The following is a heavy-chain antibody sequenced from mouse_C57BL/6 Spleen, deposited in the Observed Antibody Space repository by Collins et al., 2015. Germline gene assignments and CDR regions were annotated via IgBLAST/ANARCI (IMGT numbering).Heavy chain of an antibody. CDR3: ARSPHYYGTTYWYFDV. D-gene: IGHD1-1*01. J-gene: IGHJ1*03. V-gene: IGHV1-58*01. Sequence: EVQLQQSGAELVRPGSSVKMSCKTSGYTFTSYGINWVKQRPGQGLEWIGYIYIGNGYTEYNEKFKGKATLTSDTSSSTAYMQLSSLTSEDSAVYYCARSPHYYGTTYWYFDVWGTGTTVTVSS. CDR2: IYIGNGYT. CDR1: GYTFTSYG.